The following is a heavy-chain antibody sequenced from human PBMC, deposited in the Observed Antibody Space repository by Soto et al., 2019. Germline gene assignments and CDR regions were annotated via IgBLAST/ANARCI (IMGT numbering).Heavy chain of an antibody. Sequence: GGSLRFSCAASGFTFTSYSMNWVRQAPGKGLEWVSSISSTTNYIYYGDSMKGRFTISRDNAKNSLYLEMNSLRAEDTAVYYCARESEDLTSNFDYWGQGTLVTVSS. CDR3: ARESEDLTSNFDY. V-gene: IGHV3-21*06. J-gene: IGHJ4*02. CDR2: ISSTTNYI. CDR1: GFTFTSYS.